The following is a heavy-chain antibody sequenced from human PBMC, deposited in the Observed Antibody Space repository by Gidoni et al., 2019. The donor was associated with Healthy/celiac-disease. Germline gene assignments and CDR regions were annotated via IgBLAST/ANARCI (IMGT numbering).Heavy chain of an antibody. CDR3: AKVPPGIAAAGPMRY. Sequence: EVQLLESGGGLVQPGGSLRLSCPAPGFTFSSYAMRCVRHAPGKGRAWVRQVQGKGLGWVSGIGGSGGSTYYADSVKGRFTISRDNSKNTLYLQMNSLRAEDTAVYYCAKVPPGIAAAGPMRYWGQGTLVTVSS. CDR1: GFTFSSYA. V-gene: IGHV3-23*01. J-gene: IGHJ4*02. CDR2: IGGSGGST. D-gene: IGHD6-13*01.